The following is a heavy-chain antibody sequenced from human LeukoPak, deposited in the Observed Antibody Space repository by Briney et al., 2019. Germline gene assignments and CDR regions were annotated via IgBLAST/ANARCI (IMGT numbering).Heavy chain of an antibody. CDR3: ARVKRYPTVWFDP. J-gene: IGHJ5*01. Sequence: ASVKVSCKASGYTFSSYDINWVRQAAGQGLEWMGWMNPISGPTGYADNFQGRVTMTRDTSITTAFMELSNLRSDDTAIYYCARVKRYPTVWFDPWGQGTLVIVSS. CDR1: GYTFSSYD. D-gene: IGHD1-1*01. CDR2: MNPISGPT. V-gene: IGHV1-8*01.